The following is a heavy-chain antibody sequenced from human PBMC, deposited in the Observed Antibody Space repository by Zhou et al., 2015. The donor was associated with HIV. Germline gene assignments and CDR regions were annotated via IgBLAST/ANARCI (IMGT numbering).Heavy chain of an antibody. J-gene: IGHJ6*02. CDR2: IIPILGIA. Sequence: QVQLVQSGAEVKKPGSSVKVSCKASGGTFSSYTISWVRQAPGQGLEWMGRIIPILGIANYAQKFQGRVTITADKSTSTACMELSSLRSEDTAVYYCARRGAGSYYYYGMDVWGQGTTVTVSS. CDR3: ARRGAGSYYYYGMDV. V-gene: IGHV1-69*02. CDR1: GGTFSSYT. D-gene: IGHD1-26*01.